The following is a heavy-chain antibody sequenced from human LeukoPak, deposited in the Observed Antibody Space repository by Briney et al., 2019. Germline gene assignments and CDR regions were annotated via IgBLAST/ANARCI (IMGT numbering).Heavy chain of an antibody. CDR1: GYSFTSHW. Sequence: GESLKISCKGSGYSFTSHWIGWVRQMPGKGLEWMGIIYPGDSDTRYSPSFQGQVTISADKSISTAYLQWSSLEASDTAMYYCARRKGYYDSSGYAGYWGQGTLVTVSS. J-gene: IGHJ4*02. CDR3: ARRKGYYDSSGYAGY. D-gene: IGHD3-22*01. V-gene: IGHV5-51*01. CDR2: IYPGDSDT.